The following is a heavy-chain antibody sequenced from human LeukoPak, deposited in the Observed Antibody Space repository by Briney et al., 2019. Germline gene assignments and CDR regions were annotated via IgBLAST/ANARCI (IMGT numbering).Heavy chain of an antibody. CDR3: AKDRIAAAGTGYFQH. V-gene: IGHV3-23*01. Sequence: GGSLRLSCAASGFTFSSYAMSWVRQAPGRGLEWVSAISGSGGSTYYADSVKGRFTISRDNSKNTLYLQMNSLRAEDTAVYYCAKDRIAAAGTGYFQHWGQGTLVTVSS. CDR2: ISGSGGST. J-gene: IGHJ1*01. D-gene: IGHD6-13*01. CDR1: GFTFSSYA.